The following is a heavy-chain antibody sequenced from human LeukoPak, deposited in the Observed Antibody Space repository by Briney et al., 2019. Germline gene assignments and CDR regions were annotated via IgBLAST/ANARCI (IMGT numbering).Heavy chain of an antibody. Sequence: PGRSLRLSCEASGFTFSSYAMSWVRQAPGKGLECVSHIRGSADSTYYSDSVKGRFTISRDNSRNTLYMQMNSLRAEDTAVYYCAKGGGNGAFDPWGQGTLVTVSS. J-gene: IGHJ5*02. D-gene: IGHD4-23*01. V-gene: IGHV3-23*01. CDR2: IRGSADST. CDR3: AKGGGNGAFDP. CDR1: GFTFSSYA.